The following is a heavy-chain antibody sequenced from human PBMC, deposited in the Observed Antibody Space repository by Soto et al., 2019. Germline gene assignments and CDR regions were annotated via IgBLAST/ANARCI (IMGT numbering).Heavy chain of an antibody. CDR3: VRDGTKTLRDWFDP. V-gene: IGHV4-39*07. CDR2: IDYRGST. D-gene: IGHD1-1*01. CDR1: GDSTSTRPYY. J-gene: IGHJ5*02. Sequence: PSETLSLTCTVSGDSTSTRPYYWGWIRQPPGRELEWIGSIDYRGSTYHNPSLKSRVTISVDTSKNQFSLKLRAVTAADTAVYYCVRDGTKTLRDWFDPWGQGISVTVS.